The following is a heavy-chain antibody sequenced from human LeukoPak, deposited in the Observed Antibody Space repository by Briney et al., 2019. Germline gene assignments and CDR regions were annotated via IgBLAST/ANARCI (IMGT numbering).Heavy chain of an antibody. Sequence: GGSLRLSCAASGFTVSSNYMSWVRQAPGKGLEWVSVIYSGGSTYYADSVKGRFTISRDNSKNTLYLQMNSQRAEDTAVYYCAREVDRYFGLDVWGQGTTVTVSS. V-gene: IGHV3-66*01. CDR2: IYSGGST. CDR1: GFTVSSNY. D-gene: IGHD3-9*01. CDR3: AREVDRYFGLDV. J-gene: IGHJ6*02.